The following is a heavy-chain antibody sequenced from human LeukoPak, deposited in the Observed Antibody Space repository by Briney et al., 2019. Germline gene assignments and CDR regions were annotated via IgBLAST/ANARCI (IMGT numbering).Heavy chain of an antibody. CDR2: IYSGGRT. CDR1: GFTVSSNY. V-gene: IGHV3-66*02. Sequence: GGSLRLSCAASGFTVSSNYMSWVRQAPGKGLEWVSVIYSGGRTYYADSVKGRFTISRDNSKNTLYLQMNSLRAEDTAVYYCAKLLSNSGRFLYWGQGTLVTVSS. CDR3: AKLLSNSGRFLY. D-gene: IGHD4-23*01. J-gene: IGHJ4*02.